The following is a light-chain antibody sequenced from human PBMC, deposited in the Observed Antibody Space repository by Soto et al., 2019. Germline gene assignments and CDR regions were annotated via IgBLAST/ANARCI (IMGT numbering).Light chain of an antibody. V-gene: IGLV2-14*01. J-gene: IGLJ1*01. CDR1: SSDVGGYNS. CDR3: SSYTTNTGLEYV. CDR2: EVN. Sequence: QSVLTQPASVSGSPGQSITISCTGTSSDVGGYNSVSWYQHHAGKAPKLMIYEVNNRPSGVSDRFSGSKSGNTASLTISGLQAEDEGDYYCSSYTTNTGLEYVFGTGTKVTVL.